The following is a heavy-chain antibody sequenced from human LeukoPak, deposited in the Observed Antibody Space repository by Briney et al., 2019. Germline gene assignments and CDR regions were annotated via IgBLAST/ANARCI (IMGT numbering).Heavy chain of an antibody. CDR3: ARDPPTTNREVVDY. Sequence: ASVKVSCKASGYTFTSYYMHWVRQAPGQGLEWMAIINPSSGTTSYAQKFQGRVTMTRDTSTSTVYMELSSLRSEDTAVYYCARDPPTTNREVVDYWGQGTLVTVSS. CDR1: GYTFTSYY. V-gene: IGHV1-46*01. D-gene: IGHD1-14*01. CDR2: INPSSGTT. J-gene: IGHJ4*02.